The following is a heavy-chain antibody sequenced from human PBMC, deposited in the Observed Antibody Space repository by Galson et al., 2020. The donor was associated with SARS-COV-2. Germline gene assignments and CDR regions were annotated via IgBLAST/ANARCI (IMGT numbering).Heavy chain of an antibody. D-gene: IGHD5-12*01. CDR3: ARAGGDIVATPLTRWDFDY. V-gene: IGHV3-30-3*01. CDR1: GFTFSSYA. Sequence: GGSLRLSCAASGFTFSSYAMHWVRQAPGKGLEWVAVISYDGSNKYYADSVKGRFTISRDNSKNTLYLQMNSLRAEDTAVYYCARAGGDIVATPLTRWDFDYWGQGTLVTVSS. J-gene: IGHJ4*02. CDR2: ISYDGSNK.